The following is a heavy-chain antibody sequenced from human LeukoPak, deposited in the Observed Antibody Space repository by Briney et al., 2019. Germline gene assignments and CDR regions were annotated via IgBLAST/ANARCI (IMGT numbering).Heavy chain of an antibody. CDR2: IYYSGST. Sequence: SETLSLTCTVSGASISSYYWSWIRQPPGKGLEWIGYIYYSGSTNYNPSLKSRVTISVDTSKNQFSLKLSSVTAADTAVYYCAREHFWSGYYIIHDAFDIWGQGTMVTVSS. CDR3: AREHFWSGYYIIHDAFDI. V-gene: IGHV4-59*01. CDR1: GASISSYY. J-gene: IGHJ3*02. D-gene: IGHD3-3*02.